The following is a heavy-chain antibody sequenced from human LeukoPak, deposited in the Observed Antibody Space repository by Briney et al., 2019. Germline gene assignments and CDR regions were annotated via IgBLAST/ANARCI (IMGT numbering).Heavy chain of an antibody. CDR2: INAGNGNT. CDR3: ARAVRGRRYYMDV. CDR1: GYTFTSYA. Sequence: ASVKVSCKASGYTFTSYAMHWVRQAPGQRLEWMGWINAGNGNTKYSQEFQGRVTMTRNTSISTAYMELSSLRSEDTAVYYCARAVRGRRYYMDVWGKGTTVTISS. V-gene: IGHV1-3*03. D-gene: IGHD3-10*01. J-gene: IGHJ6*03.